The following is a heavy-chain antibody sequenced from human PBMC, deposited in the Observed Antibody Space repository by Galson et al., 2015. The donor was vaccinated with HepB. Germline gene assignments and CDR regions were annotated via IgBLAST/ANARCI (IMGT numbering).Heavy chain of an antibody. J-gene: IGHJ4*02. D-gene: IGHD6-19*01. Sequence: SLRLSCAGSGFIFSNYALSWVRQAPGKGLQWVSGISGDTYGTYYADSVKGRFTISRDNSNSRLYLQMTSVIADDTATYYCAKGRGWYTGFDSWGQGALVTVSS. CDR3: AKGRGWYTGFDS. V-gene: IGHV3-23*01. CDR2: ISGDTYGT. CDR1: GFIFSNYA.